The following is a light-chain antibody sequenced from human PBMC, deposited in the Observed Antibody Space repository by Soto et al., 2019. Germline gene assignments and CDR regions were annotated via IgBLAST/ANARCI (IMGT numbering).Light chain of an antibody. Sequence: QSALTQPRSVSGFPGQPVTISCTGTSSDVGGYDHVSWYQHHPGKAPRFMIYDVTKRPSGVPDRFSGSKSGNTASLTISGLQAEDEADYYCSSYADSRADVFGTGTKLTVL. J-gene: IGLJ1*01. CDR2: DVT. V-gene: IGLV2-11*01. CDR1: SSDVGGYDH. CDR3: SSYADSRADV.